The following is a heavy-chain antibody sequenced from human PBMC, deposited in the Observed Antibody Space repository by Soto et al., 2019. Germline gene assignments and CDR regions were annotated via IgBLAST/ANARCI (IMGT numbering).Heavy chain of an antibody. V-gene: IGHV1-46*01. Sequence: ASVKVSCKASGYIYTSYYMHWARQAPGQGPEWLGVINPSAISTTYAQKFQGRVTMTSDTSTSTFYMELSRLSVDDTAVYYCARERMASRCGHDFGMDVWGQGTTVTVSS. J-gene: IGHJ6*02. CDR2: INPSAIST. CDR3: ARERMASRCGHDFGMDV. D-gene: IGHD5-12*01. CDR1: GYIYTSYY.